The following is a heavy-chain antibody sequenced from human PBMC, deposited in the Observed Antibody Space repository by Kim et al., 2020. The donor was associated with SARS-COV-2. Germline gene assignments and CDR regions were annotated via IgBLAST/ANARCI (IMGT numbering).Heavy chain of an antibody. CDR2: INPNTGDT. CDR3: ARPPVAGIDWYLDL. CDR1: GYTFTAYY. D-gene: IGHD6-19*01. Sequence: ASVKVSCKASGYTFTAYYMHWVRQAPGQGLEWMGWINPNTGDTHNAQKFQGRVTMTTDTSINTAYMELNRLRSDDTAVYYCARPPVAGIDWYLDLWGRGTLVTVSS. V-gene: IGHV1-2*02. J-gene: IGHJ2*01.